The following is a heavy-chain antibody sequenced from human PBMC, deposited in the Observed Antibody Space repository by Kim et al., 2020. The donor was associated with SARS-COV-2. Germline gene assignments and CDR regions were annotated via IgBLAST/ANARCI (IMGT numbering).Heavy chain of an antibody. Sequence: YSGSTSYNPSLKSRVTISVDTSKNQFSLKLSSVTAADTAVYYCSSGYDYSYWGQGTLVTVSS. CDR2: YSGST. CDR3: SSGYDYSY. J-gene: IGHJ4*02. V-gene: IGHV4-39*01. D-gene: IGHD5-12*01.